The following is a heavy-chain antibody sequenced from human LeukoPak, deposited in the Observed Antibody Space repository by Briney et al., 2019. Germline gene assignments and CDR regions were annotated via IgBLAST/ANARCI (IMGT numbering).Heavy chain of an antibody. V-gene: IGHV3-7*03. CDR3: TTIDYGDYSGYFDY. CDR1: GFNFSSYW. Sequence: GGSLRLSCAASGFNFSSYWMSWVRQAPGKGLEWVANINQDGGKKYYVDSVRGRFAISRDNAENSVYLQMNSLKTEDTAVYYCTTIDYGDYSGYFDYWGQGTLVTVSS. D-gene: IGHD4-17*01. J-gene: IGHJ4*02. CDR2: INQDGGKK.